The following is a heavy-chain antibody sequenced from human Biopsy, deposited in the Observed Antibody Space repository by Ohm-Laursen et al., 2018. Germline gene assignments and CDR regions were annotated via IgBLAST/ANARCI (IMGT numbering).Heavy chain of an antibody. CDR3: ARADMVTTIVDY. V-gene: IGHV4-31*03. D-gene: IGHD5-12*01. Sequence: TLSLTCTVSGDSISSGGNYWSWIRQFPGKGLEWIAYIYHTGSTYYNPSLKSRLSIAIDTSKNQFSVSLISVTAADTAVYYCARADMVTTIVDYWGQGTLVTVSS. CDR2: IYHTGST. J-gene: IGHJ4*02. CDR1: GDSISSGGNY.